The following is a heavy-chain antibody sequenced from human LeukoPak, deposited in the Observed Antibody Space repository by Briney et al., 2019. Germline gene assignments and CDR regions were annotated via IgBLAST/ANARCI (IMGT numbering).Heavy chain of an antibody. CDR2: IYPADSDT. CDR1: AYSFTSSW. V-gene: IGHV5-51*01. Sequence: GESLKISCTGSAYSFTSSWIGWVRQLPAKGLAWMGIIYPADSDTRYSPSFHGQVTISADKSISTAYLQWSSLKASDTAIYCCARRGAVAVNDAFDIWGQGTMVTVSS. J-gene: IGHJ3*02. D-gene: IGHD6-19*01. CDR3: ARRGAVAVNDAFDI.